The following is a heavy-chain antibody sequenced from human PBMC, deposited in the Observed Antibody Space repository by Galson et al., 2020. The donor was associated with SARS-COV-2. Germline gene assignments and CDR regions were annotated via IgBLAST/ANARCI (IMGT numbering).Heavy chain of an antibody. Sequence: SCTASGFTFSSYAMHWVRQAPGKGLEWVAVISYDGSNKYYADSVKGRFTISRDNSKNTLCLQMNSLRAEDTAVYYCATGRGYYDSSGYYTLDYWGQGTLVTVSS. J-gene: IGHJ4*02. CDR3: ATGRGYYDSSGYYTLDY. CDR1: GFTFSSYA. CDR2: ISYDGSNK. V-gene: IGHV3-30*04. D-gene: IGHD3-22*01.